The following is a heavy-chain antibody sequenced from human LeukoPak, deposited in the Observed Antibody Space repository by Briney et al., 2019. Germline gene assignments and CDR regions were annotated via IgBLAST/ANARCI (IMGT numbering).Heavy chain of an antibody. CDR3: ARGGTMVRGVIKYAFDI. CDR2: IYYSGST. D-gene: IGHD3-10*01. J-gene: IGHJ3*02. Sequence: SETLSLTCTVSGGSISSYYWSWIRQPPGKGLEWIGYIYYSGSTNYNPSLKSRVTISVDTSKNQFSLKLSSVTAADTAVYYCARGGTMVRGVIKYAFDIWGQGTMVTVSS. V-gene: IGHV4-59*01. CDR1: GGSISSYY.